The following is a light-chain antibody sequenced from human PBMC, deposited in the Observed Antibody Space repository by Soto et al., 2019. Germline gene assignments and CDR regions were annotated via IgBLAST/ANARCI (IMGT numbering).Light chain of an antibody. CDR2: DAS. J-gene: IGKJ2*01. CDR3: QQYKTFYT. Sequence: DIQMTQSPSTLSASVGDRVTITCRASQSLSDWLAWYQQKPGKAPRLLIYDASSLESGVPLRFSGSGSGTEFTLTISSLQPDDFATYYCQQYKTFYTFGQGTKLEIK. CDR1: QSLSDW. V-gene: IGKV1-5*01.